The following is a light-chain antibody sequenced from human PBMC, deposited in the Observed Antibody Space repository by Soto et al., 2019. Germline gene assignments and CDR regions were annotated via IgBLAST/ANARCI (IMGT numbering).Light chain of an antibody. V-gene: IGKV1-39*01. CDR2: DAS. J-gene: IGKJ5*01. Sequence: DIQMTQSPSSLSASVGDRVTITCQASQNINNYLNWYQQKPGRAPKLLIYDASSLQSGVPSRFSGSGSGTDFTLTISSLQPEDFATYYCQQSYSILITFGQGTRLEIK. CDR3: QQSYSILIT. CDR1: QNINNY.